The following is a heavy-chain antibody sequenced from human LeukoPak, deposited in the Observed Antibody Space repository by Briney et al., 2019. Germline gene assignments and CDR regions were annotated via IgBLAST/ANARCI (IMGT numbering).Heavy chain of an antibody. CDR3: ARGHCGGGCYSEGDWFDP. CDR1: GGTFSSYA. D-gene: IGHD2-21*02. J-gene: IGHJ5*02. CDR2: IIPIFGTT. Sequence: ASVKVSCKASGGTFSSYAISWVRQAPGQGLEWMGGIIPIFGTTNYAQKFQDRVTITADESTSTAYMELNSLRSEDTAVYYCARGHCGGGCYSEGDWFDPWGQGTLVTVSS. V-gene: IGHV1-69*13.